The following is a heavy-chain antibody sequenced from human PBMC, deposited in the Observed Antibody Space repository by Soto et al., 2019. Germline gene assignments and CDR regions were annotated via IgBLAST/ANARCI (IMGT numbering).Heavy chain of an antibody. CDR2: ISSSSSYI. V-gene: IGHV3-21*01. D-gene: IGHD3-22*01. Sequence: PGGSLRLSCAASGFTFSSYSMNWVRQAPGKGLEWVSSISSSSSYIYYADSVKGRFTISRDNAKNSLYLQMNSLGAEDTAVYYCARSPTNYYDRPEFDPWGQGTLVTVSS. CDR3: ARSPTNYYDRPEFDP. CDR1: GFTFSSYS. J-gene: IGHJ5*02.